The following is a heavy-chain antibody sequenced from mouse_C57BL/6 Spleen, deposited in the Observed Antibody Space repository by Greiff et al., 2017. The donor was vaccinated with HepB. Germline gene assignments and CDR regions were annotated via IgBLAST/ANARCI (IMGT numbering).Heavy chain of an antibody. CDR2: IYPGDGDT. CDR3: AREETVLYYFDY. CDR1: GYAFSSSW. V-gene: IGHV1-82*01. Sequence: QVQLKESGPELVKPGASVKISCKASGYAFSSSWMNWVKQRPGKGLEWIGRIYPGDGDTNYNGKFKGKATLTADKSSSTAYMQLSSLTSEDSAVYFCAREETVLYYFDYWGQGTTLTVSS. D-gene: IGHD4-1*01. J-gene: IGHJ2*01.